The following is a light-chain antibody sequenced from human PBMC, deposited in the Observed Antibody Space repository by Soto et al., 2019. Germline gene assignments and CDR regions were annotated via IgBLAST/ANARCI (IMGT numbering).Light chain of an antibody. J-gene: IGKJ1*01. Sequence: DIQMTQSPSTLSASVGDRVTITCRASQSISFWLAWYQQKPGKAPKLLIYDASSLESGVPSRFSGSGSVTEFTLTISSLQPDDFATYYCQQYNSYPRTFGQGIKVEIK. CDR1: QSISFW. CDR3: QQYNSYPRT. V-gene: IGKV1-5*01. CDR2: DAS.